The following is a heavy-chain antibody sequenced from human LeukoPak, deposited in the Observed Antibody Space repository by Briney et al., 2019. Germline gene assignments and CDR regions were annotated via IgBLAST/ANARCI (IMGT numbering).Heavy chain of an antibody. D-gene: IGHD4-17*01. J-gene: IGHJ4*02. CDR3: ARGLQVHYGDCGYFDY. CDR2: ISSSGSTI. CDR1: GFTFSSYE. V-gene: IGHV3-48*03. Sequence: GGSLRLSCAASGFTFSSYEMNWVRQAPGKGLEWVSYISSSGSTIYYADSVKGRFTISRDNAKNSLYLQMNSLRAEDTAVYYCARGLQVHYGDCGYFDYWGQGTLVTVSS.